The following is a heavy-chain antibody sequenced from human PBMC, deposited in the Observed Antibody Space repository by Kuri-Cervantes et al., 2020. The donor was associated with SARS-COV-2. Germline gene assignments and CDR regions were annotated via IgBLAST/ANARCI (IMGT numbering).Heavy chain of an antibody. Sequence: ASVKVSCKASGYTFTSYGISWVRQAPGQGLEWMGWISAYNGNTNYAQKLQGRVTMTTDTSTSTAYMELRSLRPDDTAVYYCARSLVVPAANWFDPWGQGTLVTVSS. J-gene: IGHJ5*02. V-gene: IGHV1-18*01. D-gene: IGHD2-2*01. CDR3: ARSLVVPAANWFDP. CDR2: ISAYNGNT. CDR1: GYTFTSYG.